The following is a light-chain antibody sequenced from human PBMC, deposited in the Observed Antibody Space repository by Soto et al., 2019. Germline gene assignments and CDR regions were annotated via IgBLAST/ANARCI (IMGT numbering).Light chain of an antibody. CDR1: QSVSSS. Sequence: EIVLTQTPATLSLSPGKRATLSCRASQSVSSSLAWYQQKPGQAPRLLIYDASNRATGIPARFSGSGSGTDFTLTISSLEPDDFAVYYCQQRSNWPPWTFGQGTKVEIK. J-gene: IGKJ1*01. CDR2: DAS. V-gene: IGKV3-11*01. CDR3: QQRSNWPPWT.